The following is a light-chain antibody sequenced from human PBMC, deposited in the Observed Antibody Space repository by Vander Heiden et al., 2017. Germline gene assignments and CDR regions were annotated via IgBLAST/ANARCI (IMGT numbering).Light chain of an antibody. CDR1: QRLSNN. V-gene: IGKV3-15*01. CDR2: GAS. Sequence: EIVMTQSPATLSVSPGERVTLSCRASQRLSNNLAWYQQKPGQAPRLLIYGASTRATGIPASFSGSGSGTEFTLTISSLQSEDFAVYYCQQYNNWLWTFGQGTKVEVK. CDR3: QQYNNWLWT. J-gene: IGKJ1*01.